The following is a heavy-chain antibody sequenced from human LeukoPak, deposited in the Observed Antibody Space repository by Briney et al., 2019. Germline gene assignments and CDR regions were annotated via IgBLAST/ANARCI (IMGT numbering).Heavy chain of an antibody. V-gene: IGHV3-7*01. Sequence: GGSLRLSCAASKFTFSTYWMSWVRQAPGKGLEWVANIKQDGSEKCYVDSVKGRFTISRDNAKKSLYLQMNSLRAEDTAIYYCASSVATPGWFDPWGQGTLVTVSS. CDR1: KFTFSTYW. CDR3: ASSVATPGWFDP. J-gene: IGHJ5*02. D-gene: IGHD5-12*01. CDR2: IKQDGSEK.